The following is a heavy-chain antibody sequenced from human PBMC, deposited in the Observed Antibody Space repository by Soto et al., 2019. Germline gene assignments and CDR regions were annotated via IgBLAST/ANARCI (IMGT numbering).Heavy chain of an antibody. CDR3: ARTASPYCSGGSCYSSYYYYYGMDV. CDR1: GGSISSYY. CDR2: IYYSGST. J-gene: IGHJ6*02. V-gene: IGHV4-59*01. D-gene: IGHD2-15*01. Sequence: SETLSLTCTVSGGSISSYYWNWIRQPPGKGLEWIGYIYYSGSTNYNPSLKSRVTISVDTSKNQFSLKLSSVTAADTAVYYCARTASPYCSGGSCYSSYYYYYGMDVWGQGTTVTVSS.